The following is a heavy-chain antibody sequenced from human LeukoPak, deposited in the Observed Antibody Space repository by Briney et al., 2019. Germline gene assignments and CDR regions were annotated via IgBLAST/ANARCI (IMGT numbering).Heavy chain of an antibody. V-gene: IGHV4-31*03. CDR1: GGSISSGGYS. J-gene: IGHJ4*02. D-gene: IGHD3-10*01. CDR3: ARQTMVRGVPPFY. CDR2: IYYSGST. Sequence: SETLSLTCTVSGGSISSGGYSRSWIRQHPGQGLEWIGYIYYSGSTYYNPSLKSRVTISVDTSKNQFSLKLSSVTAADTAVYYCARQTMVRGVPPFYWGQGTLVTVSS.